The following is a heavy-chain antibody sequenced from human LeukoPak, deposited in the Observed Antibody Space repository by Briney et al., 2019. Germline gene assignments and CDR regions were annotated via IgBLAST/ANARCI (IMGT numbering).Heavy chain of an antibody. J-gene: IGHJ4*02. CDR2: IITIFGKA. Sequence: SVTVSCTASGGTFSIYAISWVRQAPGQGVEWMGGIITIFGKANYTQKLQGRVTITTDESTSTSYMELSSLRSEDTAVYYCARGEPGDSSGYYVWGQGTLVTVSS. CDR3: ARGEPGDSSGYYV. CDR1: GGTFSIYA. D-gene: IGHD3-22*01. V-gene: IGHV1-69*05.